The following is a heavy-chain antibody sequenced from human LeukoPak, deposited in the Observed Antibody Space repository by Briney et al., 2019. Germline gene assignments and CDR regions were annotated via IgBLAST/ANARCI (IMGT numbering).Heavy chain of an antibody. CDR3: AKAGFAEWFGDNYFDY. J-gene: IGHJ4*02. Sequence: GGSLRLSCAASGFTFSSYGMHWVRQAPGKGLEWVAFIRYDGSNKYYADSVKGRFTISRDNSKNTLYLQMNSLRAEDTAVYYCAKAGFAEWFGDNYFDYWGQGTLVTVSS. CDR2: IRYDGSNK. CDR1: GFTFSSYG. D-gene: IGHD3-10*01. V-gene: IGHV3-30*02.